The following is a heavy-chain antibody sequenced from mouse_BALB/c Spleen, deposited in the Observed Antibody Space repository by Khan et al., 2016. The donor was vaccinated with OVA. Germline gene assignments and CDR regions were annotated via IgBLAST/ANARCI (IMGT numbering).Heavy chain of an antibody. CDR3: ARGGYGSLAY. J-gene: IGHJ3*01. CDR2: IDPSNGRT. CDR1: GYTFTSYW. D-gene: IGHD1-1*01. V-gene: IGHV1S81*02. Sequence: VQLQQSGAELVKPGASVKLSCKASGYTFTSYWIHWVKQRPGQGLEWIGQIDPSNGRTYFNERFKTKATLTVDKSSSTVYMQISSLTSDDSAVYSCARGGYGSLAYWGQGTLVTVSA.